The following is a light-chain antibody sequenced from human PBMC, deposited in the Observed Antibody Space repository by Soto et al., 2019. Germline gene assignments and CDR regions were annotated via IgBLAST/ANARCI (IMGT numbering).Light chain of an antibody. CDR1: QSVSSN. CDR3: QHYHNWPPWT. CDR2: GAS. V-gene: IGKV3-15*01. Sequence: EILMTQSPATLSVSPGERATLSCRASQSVSSNLAWYQKKYGQAPRLLIYGASTRATGVPARFSGIGSGTEFTLNISSLQSEDFGVYYCQHYHNWPPWTFGQGTKVEI. J-gene: IGKJ1*01.